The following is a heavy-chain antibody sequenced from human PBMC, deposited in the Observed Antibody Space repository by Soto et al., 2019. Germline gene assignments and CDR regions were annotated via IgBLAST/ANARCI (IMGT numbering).Heavy chain of an antibody. CDR2: ISGSGGST. D-gene: IGHD4-17*01. J-gene: IGHJ4*02. Sequence: GGSLGLSCAASGFSFSRYAMSWVRQAPGKGLEWVSAISGSGGSTYYADSVKGRFTISRDNSKNTLYLQMNSLRAEDTAVYYCAFDDYGDYGEYYDDWGQGPLVTVSS. V-gene: IGHV3-23*01. CDR1: GFSFSRYA. CDR3: AFDDYGDYGEYYDD.